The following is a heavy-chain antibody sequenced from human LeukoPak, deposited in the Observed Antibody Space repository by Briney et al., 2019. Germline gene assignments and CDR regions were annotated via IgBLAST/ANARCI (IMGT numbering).Heavy chain of an antibody. CDR1: GYTFTGYY. CDR2: INPNSGGT. V-gene: IGHV1-2*06. J-gene: IGHJ5*02. D-gene: IGHD3-16*02. CDR3: ARDAGPTLIVSNWFDP. Sequence: ASVKVSCKASGYTFTGYYMHWVRQAPGQGLECMGRINPNSGGTNYAQKFQGRVTMTRDTSISTAYMELSRLRSDDTAVYYCARDAGPTLIVSNWFDPWGQGTLVTVSS.